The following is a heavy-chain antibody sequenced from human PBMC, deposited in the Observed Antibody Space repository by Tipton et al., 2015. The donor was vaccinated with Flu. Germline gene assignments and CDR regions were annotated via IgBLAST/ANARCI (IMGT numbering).Heavy chain of an antibody. Sequence: TLSLTCTVSGGSISSYYWSWIRQPQGKGLEWIGYIYYSGSTNYNPSLKSRVTITVDTSKNQFSLKLISVTAAYTAVYYCARVSSSSSWSKDWYFDLWGRGTLVTVSS. CDR3: ARVSSSSSWSKDWYFDL. D-gene: IGHD6-13*01. J-gene: IGHJ2*01. V-gene: IGHV4-59*01. CDR1: GGSISSYY. CDR2: IYYSGST.